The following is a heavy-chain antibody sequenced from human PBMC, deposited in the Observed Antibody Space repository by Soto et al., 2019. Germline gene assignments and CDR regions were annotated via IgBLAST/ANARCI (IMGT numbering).Heavy chain of an antibody. Sequence: GGSLRLSCAASGFTFSSYSMNWVRQAPGKGLEWVSYISSSSSTIYYADSVKGRFTISRDNAKNSLYLQMNSLRAEDTAVYYCARDDITMVRGVIYYYMDVWGKGTTVTVSS. D-gene: IGHD3-10*01. V-gene: IGHV3-48*01. CDR1: GFTFSSYS. J-gene: IGHJ6*03. CDR3: ARDDITMVRGVIYYYMDV. CDR2: ISSSSSTI.